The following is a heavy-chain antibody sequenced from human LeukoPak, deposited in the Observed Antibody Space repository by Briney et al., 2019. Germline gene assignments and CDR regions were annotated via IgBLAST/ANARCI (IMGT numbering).Heavy chain of an antibody. V-gene: IGHV3-48*03. CDR2: ISSSGSTI. Sequence: GGSLRLSCAASGFTFSSYEMNWVRQAPGKGLGWVSYISSSGSTIYYADSVKGRFTISRDNAKNSLYLQMNSLRAEDTAVYYCASFDDYDFWSGYSYWGQGTLVTVSS. J-gene: IGHJ4*02. D-gene: IGHD3-3*01. CDR1: GFTFSSYE. CDR3: ASFDDYDFWSGYSY.